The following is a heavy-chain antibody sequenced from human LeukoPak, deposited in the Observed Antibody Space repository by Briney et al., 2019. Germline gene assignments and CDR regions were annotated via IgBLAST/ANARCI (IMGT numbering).Heavy chain of an antibody. CDR2: INPNSGGT. CDR3: ARELSYGGNPGDFQH. Sequence: ASVKVSCKASGYTFTGYYMHWVRQAPGQGLEWMGWINPNSGGTNFQGRVTMTRDTSISTAYMELSRLRSDDTAVYYCARELSYGGNPGDFQHWGQGTLVTVSS. V-gene: IGHV1-2*02. D-gene: IGHD4-23*01. CDR1: GYTFTGYY. J-gene: IGHJ1*01.